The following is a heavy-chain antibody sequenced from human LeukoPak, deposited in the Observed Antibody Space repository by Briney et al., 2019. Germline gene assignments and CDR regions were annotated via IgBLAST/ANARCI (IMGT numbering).Heavy chain of an antibody. D-gene: IGHD6-13*01. V-gene: IGHV3-48*03. J-gene: IGHJ5*02. CDR3: ARDADSSWYFHWFDP. Sequence: GGSLRLSCAASGFSFSSYEMNWVRQAPGKGLEWGSYISRNVDTIYYADSVKGRFTISRDNARNSLYLQMNGLGAEDTAVYYCARDADSSWYFHWFDPWGQGTLVTVSS. CDR2: ISRNVDTI. CDR1: GFSFSSYE.